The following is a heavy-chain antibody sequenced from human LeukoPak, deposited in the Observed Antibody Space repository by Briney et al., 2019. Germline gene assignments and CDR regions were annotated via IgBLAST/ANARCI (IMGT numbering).Heavy chain of an antibody. J-gene: IGHJ4*02. CDR2: FYYSGST. D-gene: IGHD5-12*01. Sequence: SEALSLTCTVSGGSISSGGYYWSWIRQHPGKGLEWIGYFYYSGSTYYNPSLKSRVTISVDTSKNQFSLKLSSVTAADTAVYYCARDRGPYSGYDSYYFDYWGQGTLVTVSS. CDR1: GGSISSGGYY. CDR3: ARDRGPYSGYDSYYFDY. V-gene: IGHV4-31*03.